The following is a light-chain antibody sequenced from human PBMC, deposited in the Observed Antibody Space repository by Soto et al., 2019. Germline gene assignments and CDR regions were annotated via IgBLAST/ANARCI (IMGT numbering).Light chain of an antibody. J-gene: IGKJ5*01. CDR3: QQYGTSPPLT. CDR2: GVS. V-gene: IGKV3-20*01. CDR1: QSVSSSY. Sequence: EIVLTQSPGTLSLSPGERATLSCRASQSVSSSYLAWYQQKPGQAPRLLIYGVSSRATGIPDRFSGSGSGTDFTLTISRLEPEDFAVYYCQQYGTSPPLTFGQGTRLEIK.